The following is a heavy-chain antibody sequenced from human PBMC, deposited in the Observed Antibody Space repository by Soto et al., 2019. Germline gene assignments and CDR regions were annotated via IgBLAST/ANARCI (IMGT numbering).Heavy chain of an antibody. Sequence: EVQLLESGGGLVQPGGSLRLSCAASGFPFSSYAISWVRQAPGKGLEWVAASTGAGGSTYKVDSVKGRFTISRDNSKKTVYLQLDGLRAEDTAIYYCAKGHSDYQGDYNYYGMDVW. J-gene: IGHJ6*01. V-gene: IGHV3-23*01. D-gene: IGHD4-4*01. CDR1: GFPFSSYA. CDR3: AKGHSDYQGDYNYYGMDV. CDR2: STGAGGST.